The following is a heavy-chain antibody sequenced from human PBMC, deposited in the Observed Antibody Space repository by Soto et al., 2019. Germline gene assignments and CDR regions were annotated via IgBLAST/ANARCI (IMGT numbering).Heavy chain of an antibody. D-gene: IGHD1-7*01. CDR2: IYPGDSDT. CDR3: ARLAGNSLAYYFDY. Sequence: GEALQISCEGSGYSFTSYWIGWVRQIPGKGLEWMGIIYPGDSDTRYSPSFQGQVTISADKSISTAYLQWSSLKASDTAMYYCARLAGNSLAYYFDYWGQGTLVTVSS. V-gene: IGHV5-51*01. CDR1: GYSFTSYW. J-gene: IGHJ4*02.